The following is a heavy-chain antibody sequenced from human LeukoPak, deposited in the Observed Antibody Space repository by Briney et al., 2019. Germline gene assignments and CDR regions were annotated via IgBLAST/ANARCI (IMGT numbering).Heavy chain of an antibody. Sequence: ASVKVSCKASGYTFTGYYMHWVRQAPGQGLEWMGWINPNSGGTNYAQKFQGRVTMTRNTSISTAYMELSSLRSEDTAVYYCAREREGPYGYLDYWGQGTLVTVSS. V-gene: IGHV1-2*02. CDR3: AREREGPYGYLDY. J-gene: IGHJ4*02. CDR1: GYTFTGYY. CDR2: INPNSGGT. D-gene: IGHD4-17*01.